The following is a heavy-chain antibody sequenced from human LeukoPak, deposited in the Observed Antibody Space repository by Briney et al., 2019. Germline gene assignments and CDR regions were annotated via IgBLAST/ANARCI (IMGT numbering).Heavy chain of an antibody. J-gene: IGHJ3*02. CDR3: AREKLGIGTRHNAFDI. Sequence: PGGSLRLSCAASGFTFSSYSMNWVRQAPGKGLEWVSYISSSSSTIYYADSVKGRFTISRDNAKNSLYLQMNSLRAEDTAVYYCAREKLGIGTRHNAFDIWGQGTMVTVSS. D-gene: IGHD7-27*01. CDR1: GFTFSSYS. CDR2: ISSSSSTI. V-gene: IGHV3-48*01.